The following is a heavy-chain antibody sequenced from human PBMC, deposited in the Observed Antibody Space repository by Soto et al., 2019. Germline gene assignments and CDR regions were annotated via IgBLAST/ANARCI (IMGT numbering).Heavy chain of an antibody. D-gene: IGHD3-22*01. Sequence: SVKVSCKASGGTFSSYAISWVRQAPGQGLEWMGGIIPIFGTANYAQKFQGRVTITADASTSTAYMELSSLRSEDTAVYYCARDQIGTYYYDSSGYLTLDYWGQGTLVTVSS. CDR2: IIPIFGTA. V-gene: IGHV1-69*13. CDR3: ARDQIGTYYYDSSGYLTLDY. CDR1: GGTFSSYA. J-gene: IGHJ4*02.